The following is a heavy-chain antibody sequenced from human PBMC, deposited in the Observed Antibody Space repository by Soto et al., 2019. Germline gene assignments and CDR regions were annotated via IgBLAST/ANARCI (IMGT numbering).Heavy chain of an antibody. Sequence: SVKVSCKASGFTFTSSAMQWVRQARGQRLEWIGWIVVGSGNTNYAQKFQERVTITRDMSTSTAYMELSSLRSEDTAVYYCAASGPLVAATQTIYYFDYWGQGTLVTVSS. V-gene: IGHV1-58*02. D-gene: IGHD2-15*01. CDR2: IVVGSGNT. CDR1: GFTFTSSA. J-gene: IGHJ4*02. CDR3: AASGPLVAATQTIYYFDY.